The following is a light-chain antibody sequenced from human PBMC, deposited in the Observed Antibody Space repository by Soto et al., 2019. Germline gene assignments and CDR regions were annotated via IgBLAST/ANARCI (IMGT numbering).Light chain of an antibody. Sequence: TQSPGTLSVSPGERATLSCRASQSVSSKLAWYQQKPGQAPRLLIYGAATRATGIPARFSGSGSGTEFTLTISSLQSEDFAAYYCQQYHSWPAFGRGTKVDIK. CDR2: GAA. J-gene: IGKJ1*01. CDR1: QSVSSK. V-gene: IGKV3-15*01. CDR3: QQYHSWPA.